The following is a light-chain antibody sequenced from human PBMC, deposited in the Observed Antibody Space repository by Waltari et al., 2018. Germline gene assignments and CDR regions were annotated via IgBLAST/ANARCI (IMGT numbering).Light chain of an antibody. J-gene: IGKJ2*01. CDR3: LQATEFPRT. V-gene: IGKV2-28*01. CDR2: LGS. Sequence: DIVMTQSPLFLPVTPGEPASISCRSSQGLLHSGGHHYLAWYLQRPGQSPQLLIYLGSIRASGVPDRVSGSGAGTDFTLKISRVEAEDVGIYYCLQATEFPRTFGQGTRLEIK. CDR1: QGLLHSGGHHY.